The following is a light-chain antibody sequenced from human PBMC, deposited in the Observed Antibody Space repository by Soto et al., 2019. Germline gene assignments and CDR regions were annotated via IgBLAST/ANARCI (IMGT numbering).Light chain of an antibody. CDR2: DAS. V-gene: IGKV1-5*01. CDR3: QQYNTYPLT. CDR1: QTSSNL. J-gene: IGKJ4*01. Sequence: DLQMTQSPSTLSASVGDRVTITCRASQTSSNLFAWYQQEPGKAPKVLIFDASTLDGGVPSRFSGRRSGTDFTLTISSMHPSDFATYYCQQYNTYPLTFGGGTKVDIK.